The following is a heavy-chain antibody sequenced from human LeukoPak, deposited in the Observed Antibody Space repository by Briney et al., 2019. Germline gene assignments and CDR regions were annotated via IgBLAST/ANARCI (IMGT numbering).Heavy chain of an antibody. Sequence: HTGGSLRLSCETSGFFFSNYWMTWVRQAPGKGLDWVANLNEDGTKTYYADSVRGRFTISRDNAKNSVYLQMNSLRAEDTALYYCTISHDFWGLGTMVTVSS. CDR2: LNEDGTKT. CDR1: GFFFSNYW. CDR3: TISHDF. V-gene: IGHV3-7*01. J-gene: IGHJ4*02.